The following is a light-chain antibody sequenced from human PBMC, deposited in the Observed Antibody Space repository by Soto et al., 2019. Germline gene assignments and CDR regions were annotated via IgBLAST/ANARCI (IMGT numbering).Light chain of an antibody. CDR3: QHYESYFYT. CDR2: KAS. J-gene: IGKJ2*01. V-gene: IGKV1-5*03. CDR1: QTISTW. Sequence: DIQMTQSPSTLSASVGDRVTITCRASQTISTWLAWYQQKPGKAPKLLIYKASTLESGVPSRFSGSGSGTEFTLTISSLQPDDFATYYCQHYESYFYTFGQGTKLEIK.